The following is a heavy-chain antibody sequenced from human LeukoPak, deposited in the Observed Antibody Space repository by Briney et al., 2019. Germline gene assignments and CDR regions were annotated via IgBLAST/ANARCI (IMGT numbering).Heavy chain of an antibody. CDR2: MNADGSII. CDR3: GRDNYGSTDY. D-gene: IGHD3-10*01. V-gene: IGHV3-74*01. Sequence: PGGSLRLSCAASGFTFNTYWMIWVRQVPGKGLVYVSHMNADGSIINYADSVKGRFTISRDNAKNTLYLQMDSLRVEDTALYYCGRDNYGSTDYWGQGTLVTVSS. J-gene: IGHJ4*02. CDR1: GFTFNTYW.